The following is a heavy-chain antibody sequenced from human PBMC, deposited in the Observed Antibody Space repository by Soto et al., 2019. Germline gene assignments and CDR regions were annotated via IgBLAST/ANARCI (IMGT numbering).Heavy chain of an antibody. V-gene: IGHV3-33*01. CDR2: IWYDGSNK. D-gene: IGHD6-19*01. J-gene: IGHJ4*02. CDR1: GFTFSSYG. Sequence: GGSLRLSCAASGFTFSSYGMHWVRQAPGKGLEWVAVIWYDGSNKYYADSVKGRFTISRDNSKNTLYLQMNSLRAEDTAVYYCARSVAGKGGYYFDYWGQGTLVTV. CDR3: ARSVAGKGGYYFDY.